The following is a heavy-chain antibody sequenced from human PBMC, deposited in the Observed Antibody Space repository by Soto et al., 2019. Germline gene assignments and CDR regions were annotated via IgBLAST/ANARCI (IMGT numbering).Heavy chain of an antibody. CDR2: IIPIFGTA. J-gene: IGHJ6*02. CDR3: ARPTTGNYYYYGMDV. CDR1: GGTFSSYA. Sequence: VASVKVSCKASGGTFSSYAISWVRQAPGQGLEWMGGIIPIFGTANYAQKFQGRVTITADKSTSTAYMELSSLRSEDTAVYYCARPTTGNYYYYGMDVWGQGTTVTVSS. V-gene: IGHV1-69*06. D-gene: IGHD1-1*01.